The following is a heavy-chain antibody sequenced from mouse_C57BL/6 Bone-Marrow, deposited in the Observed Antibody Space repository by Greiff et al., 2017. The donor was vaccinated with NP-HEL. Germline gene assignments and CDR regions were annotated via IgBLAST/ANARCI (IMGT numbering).Heavy chain of an antibody. CDR1: GFTFTDYY. V-gene: IGHV7-3*01. CDR2: IRNKANGYTT. CDR3: ERYPLWRGYFDV. Sequence: EVQLVESGGGLVQPGGSLSLSCAASGFTFTDYYMSWVRQPPGKALEWLGFIRNKANGYTTVYSVSVKGRFTISRENSQSILYLQMNDLRAEDSATSECERYPLWRGYFDVWGTGTTLTVSS. D-gene: IGHD1-1*02. J-gene: IGHJ1*03.